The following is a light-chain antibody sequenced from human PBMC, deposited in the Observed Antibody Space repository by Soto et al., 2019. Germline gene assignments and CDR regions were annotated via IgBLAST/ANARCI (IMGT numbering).Light chain of an antibody. CDR2: GNS. J-gene: IGLJ1*01. CDR3: QSYDSSLSGSRV. V-gene: IGLV1-40*01. CDR1: SSNIGAGYD. Sequence: QSVLTQPPSVSGAPGQRVTISSTGGSSNIGAGYDVHWYQQLPGTAPKLLIYGNSNRPSGVPDRFSGSKSGTSASLAITGLQAEDEADYYCQSYDSSLSGSRVFGTGTKLTVL.